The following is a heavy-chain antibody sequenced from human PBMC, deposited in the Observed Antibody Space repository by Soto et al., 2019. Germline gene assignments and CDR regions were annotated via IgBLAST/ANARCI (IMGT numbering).Heavy chain of an antibody. V-gene: IGHV4-59*01. CDR2: IHYSGST. CDR1: GGSIGTFY. Sequence: QVQLQESGPGLVKPSETLSLTCSVSGGSIGTFYWSWIRQSPGKRLEWIAYIHYSGSTNYNPSLKSRVTVSVDTSKNQFSPNLSSVTAADTAVYYCARDRYGGSFGDWFDPWGQGTLVTVSS. CDR3: ARDRYGGSFGDWFDP. J-gene: IGHJ5*02. D-gene: IGHD1-26*01.